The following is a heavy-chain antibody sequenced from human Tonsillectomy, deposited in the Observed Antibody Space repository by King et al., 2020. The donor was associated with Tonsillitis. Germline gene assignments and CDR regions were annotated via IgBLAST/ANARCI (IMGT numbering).Heavy chain of an antibody. CDR3: ARDCGGACYSYWYFDL. V-gene: IGHV4-59*01. CDR2: INDSGSSGST. J-gene: IGHJ2*01. Sequence: VQLQESGPGLVKPSETLSLTCTVSGGSISNYYWSWIRQPPGKGLECVCYINDSGSSGSTKYKPSLRSRVIISGDTAKNQFSLNLSSVSAADPAVYYCARDCGGACYSYWYFDLWGRGTLVTVSS. CDR1: GGSISNYY. D-gene: IGHD2-21*02.